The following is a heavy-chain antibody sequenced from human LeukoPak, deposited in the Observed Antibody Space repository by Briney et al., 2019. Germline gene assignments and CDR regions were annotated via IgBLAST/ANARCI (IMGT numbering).Heavy chain of an antibody. CDR2: MSYDGDNK. Sequence: GRSLRLSCAASGFTFSSYAMHWVRQAPGKGLEWVAVMSYDGDNKLYAASVKGRFTISRDNSKNALYLQMHSLRAEDTAVYYCARELTALLWFGELGYWGQGTLVTVSS. V-gene: IGHV3-30*04. D-gene: IGHD3-10*01. CDR1: GFTFSSYA. J-gene: IGHJ4*02. CDR3: ARELTALLWFGELGY.